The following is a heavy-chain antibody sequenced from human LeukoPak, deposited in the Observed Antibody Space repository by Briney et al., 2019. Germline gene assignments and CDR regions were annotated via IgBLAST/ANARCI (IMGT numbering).Heavy chain of an antibody. Sequence: SETLSLTCTVSGGSVSSGSYYWSWIRQPPGKRLEWIGYIYYSGSTNYNPSLKSRVTISVDTSKNQFSLKLSSVTAADTAVYYCARAPSRGYFDYWGQGTLVTVSS. CDR1: GGSVSSGSYY. CDR2: IYYSGST. CDR3: ARAPSRGYFDY. V-gene: IGHV4-61*01. J-gene: IGHJ4*02.